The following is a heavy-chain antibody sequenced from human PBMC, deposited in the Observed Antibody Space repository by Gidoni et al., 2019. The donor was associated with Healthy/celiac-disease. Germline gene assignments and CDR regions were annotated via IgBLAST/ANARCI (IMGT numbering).Heavy chain of an antibody. V-gene: IGHV1-24*01. Sequence: QVQLVQSGAEVKKPGASVKVSCKVSGYTLPELSMHWVRQAPGKGLEWMGGFDPEDGETIYAQKFQGRVTMTEDTSTDTAYMELSSLRSEDTAVYYCATDCFGSGGSCYSATFYYWGQGTLVTVSS. CDR3: ATDCFGSGGSCYSATFYY. J-gene: IGHJ4*02. CDR2: FDPEDGET. CDR1: GYTLPELS. D-gene: IGHD2-15*01.